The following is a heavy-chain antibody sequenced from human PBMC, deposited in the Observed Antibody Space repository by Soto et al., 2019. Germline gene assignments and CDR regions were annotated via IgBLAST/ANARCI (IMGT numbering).Heavy chain of an antibody. J-gene: IGHJ5*01. V-gene: IGHV3-74*01. CDR2: IDGDGTST. D-gene: IGHD4-17*01. CDR1: GFRFSNYW. Sequence: EVQLVESGGGLVQPGGSLRLSCAASGFRFSNYWMYWVRQAPGKGLVWVSHIDGDGTSTSYADSVKGRFTISRDNAKNTLYLQRDSLRAEDTAVYYCAKDRYPFTVTTAGSDSWGQGTLVTVSS. CDR3: AKDRYPFTVTTAGSDS.